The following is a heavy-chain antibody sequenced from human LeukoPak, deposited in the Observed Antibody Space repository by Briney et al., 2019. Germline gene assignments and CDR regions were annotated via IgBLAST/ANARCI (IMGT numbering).Heavy chain of an antibody. Sequence: GGSLRLSCAASGFTFSSYSMNWVRQAPGKGLEWVANIKQDGSEEYYVDSVKGRFTISRDNAKNSLYLQMNSLRAEDTAVYYCARDRAPRDTAPFDYWAREPWSPSPQ. CDR1: GFTFSSYS. D-gene: IGHD5-18*01. CDR3: ARDRAPRDTAPFDY. CDR2: IKQDGSEE. V-gene: IGHV3-7*01. J-gene: IGHJ4*02.